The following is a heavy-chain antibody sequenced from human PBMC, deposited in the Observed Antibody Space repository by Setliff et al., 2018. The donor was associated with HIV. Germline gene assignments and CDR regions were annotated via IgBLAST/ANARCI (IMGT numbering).Heavy chain of an antibody. J-gene: IGHJ3*02. CDR3: AKVLLFGVDVFDI. D-gene: IGHD3-10*02. CDR1: GGSISSNNYY. V-gene: IGHV3-23*01. CDR2: VGAVGSPK. Sequence: ETLSLTCTVSGGSISSNNYYWGWVRQAPGKGLEWVSTVGAVGSPKFYAESVKGRFTISKDNSKNTLYLQMTSLRDEDTAVYYCAKVLLFGVDVFDIWGQGTMVTVSS.